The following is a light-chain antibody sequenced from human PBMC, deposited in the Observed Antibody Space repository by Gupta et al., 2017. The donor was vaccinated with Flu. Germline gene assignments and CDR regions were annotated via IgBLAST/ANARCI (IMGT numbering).Light chain of an antibody. CDR2: DAS. CDR3: EQWNHWPIT. J-gene: IGKJ5*01. V-gene: IGKV1-33*01. CDR1: QDIRNY. Sequence: DMQMTQSPSSLSVSVGNRVTITCQASQDIRNYLNWYQQKAGQAPKLLIYDASNWETGVPSRFSGSGSGTDFTFKISRVQAEDIGTYYCEQWNHWPITFGEGTRLEIK.